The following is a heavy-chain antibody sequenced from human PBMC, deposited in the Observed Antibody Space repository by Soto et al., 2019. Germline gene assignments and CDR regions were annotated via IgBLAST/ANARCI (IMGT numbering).Heavy chain of an antibody. V-gene: IGHV4-31*03. CDR1: GVSISSGGYY. CDR3: ASVIGGDSEYYFDF. CDR2: IYYSGRT. J-gene: IGHJ4*02. Sequence: SETLSLTCTVSGVSISSGGYYWSWIRQHPGKGLEWIGNIYYSGRTYYNPSLKSRVILSVDTSKNHFSLTLRSVTAADSAMYYSASVIGGDSEYYFDFWGQGALVTVSS. D-gene: IGHD2-21*02.